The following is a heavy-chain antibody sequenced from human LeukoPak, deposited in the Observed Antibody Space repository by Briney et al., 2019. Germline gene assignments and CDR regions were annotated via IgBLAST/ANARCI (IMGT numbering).Heavy chain of an antibody. D-gene: IGHD6-6*01. V-gene: IGHV6-1*01. CDR2: TYYRSKWYS. J-gene: IGHJ4*02. CDR3: ARGSSSSSTAFDY. Sequence: SQTLSLTCAISGDSVSSNSAAWNWIRQSPSRGLEWLGRTYYRSKWYSDYVVSVKSRITIKADTSKNQFSLQLNSVTPEDTAVYYCARGSSSSSTAFDYWGQGTLVTVSS. CDR1: GDSVSSNSAA.